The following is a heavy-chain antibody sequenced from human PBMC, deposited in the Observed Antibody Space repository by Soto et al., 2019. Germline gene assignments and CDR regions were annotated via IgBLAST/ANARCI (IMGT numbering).Heavy chain of an antibody. CDR3: ARDGRYYYDSSGYLH. D-gene: IGHD3-22*01. CDR2: ISAYNGNT. Sequence: ASVKVSCKASCYTFSSYGISWVRQAPGQGLEWMGWISAYNGNTNYAQKLQGRVTMTTDTSTSTAYMELRSLRSDDTAVYYCARDGRYYYDSSGYLHWGQGTLVTVSS. CDR1: CYTFSSYG. J-gene: IGHJ4*02. V-gene: IGHV1-18*01.